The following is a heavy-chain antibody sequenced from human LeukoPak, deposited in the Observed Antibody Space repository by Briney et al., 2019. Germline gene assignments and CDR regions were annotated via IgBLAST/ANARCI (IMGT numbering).Heavy chain of an antibody. D-gene: IGHD2-2*01. CDR1: GGSFSGYY. CDR2: INHSGST. V-gene: IGHV4-34*01. J-gene: IGHJ6*02. CDR3: ARGRYCSSTSCYSFQYYYYAMDV. Sequence: PSETLSLTCAVYGGSFSGYYWSWIRQPPGKGLEWIGEINHSGSTNYNPSLKSRVTISVDTSKNQFSLKLSSVTVADTAVYYCARGRYCSSTSCYSFQYYYYAMDVWGQGTTVTVSS.